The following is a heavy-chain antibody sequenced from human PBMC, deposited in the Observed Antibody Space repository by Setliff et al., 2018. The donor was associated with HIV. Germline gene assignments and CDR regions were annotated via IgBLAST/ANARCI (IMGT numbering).Heavy chain of an antibody. Sequence: SGPTLVNPTQTLTLTCTFSGFSLSTNRMCVSWIRQSPGKALEWLARDDWDRDKFYSSSLKTRLTISKDTSKNQVVLTMTNMDPVDTATYYCAHPSESSGLVGSSGIWVFGYWGQGTLVTVSS. CDR3: AHPSESSGLVGSSGIWVFGY. V-gene: IGHV2-70*12. D-gene: IGHD6-19*01. CDR2: DDWDRDK. J-gene: IGHJ4*02. CDR1: GFSLSTNRMC.